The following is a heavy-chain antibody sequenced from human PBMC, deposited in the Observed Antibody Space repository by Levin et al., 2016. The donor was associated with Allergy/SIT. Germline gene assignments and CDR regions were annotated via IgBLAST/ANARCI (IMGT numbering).Heavy chain of an antibody. CDR2: IYTSGST. J-gene: IGHJ5*02. D-gene: IGHD6-13*01. CDR1: GGSISSYY. Sequence: SETLSLTCTVSGGSISSYYWSWIRQPAGKGLEWIGRIYTSGSTNYNPSLKSRVTMSVDTSKNQFSLKLSSVTAADTAVYYCARAASLYSSSWYNWFDPWGQGTLVTVSS. V-gene: IGHV4-4*07. CDR3: ARAASLYSSSWYNWFDP.